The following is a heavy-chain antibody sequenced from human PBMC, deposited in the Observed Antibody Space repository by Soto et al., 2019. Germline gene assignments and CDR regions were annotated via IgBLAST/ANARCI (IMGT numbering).Heavy chain of an antibody. J-gene: IGHJ6*02. CDR3: AAPEDIAVADPYYYYGMDV. V-gene: IGHV3-30-3*01. Sequence: GGSLRLSCAASGFTFSSYAMHWVRQAPGKGLKWVAVISYDGSNKYYADSVKGRFTISRDNSKNTLYLQMNSLRAEDTAVYYCAAPEDIAVADPYYYYGMDVWGQGTTVTVSS. CDR2: ISYDGSNK. CDR1: GFTFSSYA. D-gene: IGHD6-19*01.